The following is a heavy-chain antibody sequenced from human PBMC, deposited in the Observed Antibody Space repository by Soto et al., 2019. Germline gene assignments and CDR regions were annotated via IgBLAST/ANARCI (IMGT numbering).Heavy chain of an antibody. CDR2: ISSSSSTI. CDR1: GFTFSSYS. J-gene: IGHJ4*02. CDR3: ARDVDFWSGYSYYFDY. D-gene: IGHD3-3*01. V-gene: IGHV3-48*01. Sequence: EVQLVESGGGLVQPGGSLRLSCAASGFTFSSYSMNWVRQAPGKGLEWVSYISSSSSTIYYADSVKGRFTISRDKAKTSLYLQMNSLRAEDTAVYYCARDVDFWSGYSYYFDYWGQGTLVTVSS.